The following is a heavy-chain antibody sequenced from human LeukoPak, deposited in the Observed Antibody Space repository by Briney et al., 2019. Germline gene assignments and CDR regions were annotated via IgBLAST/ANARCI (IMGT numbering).Heavy chain of an antibody. CDR3: ARARYGSGRYLNFFDY. J-gene: IGHJ4*02. V-gene: IGHV3-23*01. CDR1: GFTFITYP. CDR2: ISDNGGST. D-gene: IGHD3-10*01. Sequence: GGSLRLSCAASGFTFITYPMSWVRRAPGKGLEWVSSISDNGGSTNYADSVKGRFTMSRDNSKNTVYVQMNSLIDGDTAVYYCARARYGSGRYLNFFDYWGQGILVTVSS.